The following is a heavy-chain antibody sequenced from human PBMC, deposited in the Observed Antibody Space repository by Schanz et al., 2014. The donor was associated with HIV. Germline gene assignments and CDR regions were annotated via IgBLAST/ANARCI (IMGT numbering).Heavy chain of an antibody. Sequence: EVQLLESGGGLVQPGGSLRLSCAASGFTFSSYAMSWVRQAPGKGLEWVSTISGSGGSTYYADSVKGRFTISRDNSKSTLFLQMNSLRAEDTAVDYCAKVPVAHYYYGMDVWGQGTTVTVSS. CDR2: ISGSGGST. CDR3: AKVPVAHYYYGMDV. CDR1: GFTFSSYA. J-gene: IGHJ6*02. V-gene: IGHV3-23*01.